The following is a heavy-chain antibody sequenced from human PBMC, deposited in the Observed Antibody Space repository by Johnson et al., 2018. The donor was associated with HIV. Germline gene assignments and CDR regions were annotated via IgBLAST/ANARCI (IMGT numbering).Heavy chain of an antibody. CDR2: ISWNSGSI. V-gene: IGHV3-9*01. J-gene: IGHJ3*02. CDR3: AKDTPGGELHDTGAFDI. Sequence: EVQLVESGGGLVQPGRSLRLSCAASGFTFDDYAMHWVRQAPGKGLEWVSGISWNSGSIGYADSVKGRFTISRDNAKNSLYLQMNSLRAEDTALYYWAKDTPGGELHDTGAFDIWGQGTMVTVSS. D-gene: IGHD1-26*01. CDR1: GFTFDDYA.